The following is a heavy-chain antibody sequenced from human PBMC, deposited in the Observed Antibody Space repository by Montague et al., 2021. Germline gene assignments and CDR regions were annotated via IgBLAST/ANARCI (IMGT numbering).Heavy chain of an antibody. CDR3: TRSITVVRGLLFGP. J-gene: IGHJ5*02. Sequence: CPISGDSVSSNSAAWNWIRQSPSRGLEWLGRTYCRSKWYYDYAVSVKSRITIHPDTSKNQFSLQLNSVTPEDTAVYYCTRSITVVRGLLFGPWGQGTLVTVSS. D-gene: IGHD3-10*01. V-gene: IGHV6-1*01. CDR1: GDSVSSNSAA. CDR2: TYCRSKWYY.